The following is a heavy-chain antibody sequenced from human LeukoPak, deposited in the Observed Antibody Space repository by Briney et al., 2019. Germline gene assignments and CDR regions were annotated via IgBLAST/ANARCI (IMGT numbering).Heavy chain of an antibody. Sequence: GASVKVSCKASGYTFTGYYMHWVRQAPGQGLELMGWINPNSGGTNYAQKFQGRVTMTRDTSISTAYMELSRLRSDDTAVYYCASPLSSSYDAFDIWGQGTMVTVSS. J-gene: IGHJ3*02. D-gene: IGHD6-13*01. CDR1: GYTFTGYY. CDR2: INPNSGGT. V-gene: IGHV1-2*02. CDR3: ASPLSSSYDAFDI.